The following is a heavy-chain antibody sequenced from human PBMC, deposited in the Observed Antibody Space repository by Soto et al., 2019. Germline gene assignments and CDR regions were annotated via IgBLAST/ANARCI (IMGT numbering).Heavy chain of an antibody. V-gene: IGHV3-23*01. CDR1: GFTFSSYA. D-gene: IGHD1-1*01. CDR2: ISGSGGST. J-gene: IGHJ4*02. CDR3: ANIFNWKYFDY. Sequence: GGSLRLSCAASGFTFSSYALSWVRQAPGKGLEWVSAISGSGGSTYYADSVKGRFTISRDNSQNTLYLQMNSLRAEDTAVYYCANIFNWKYFDYWGQGTLVTVSS.